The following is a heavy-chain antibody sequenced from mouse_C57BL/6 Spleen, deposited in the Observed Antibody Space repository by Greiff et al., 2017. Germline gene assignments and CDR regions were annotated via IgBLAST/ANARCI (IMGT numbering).Heavy chain of an antibody. Sequence: QVQLKESGAELARPGASVKLSCKASGYTFTSYGISWVKQRTGQGLEWIGEISPRSGNTYYNEKFKGKASLTADKSSSTAYMELRSLTSEDSAVYFWARAGYDYVDYYAMDYWGQGTSVTVSS. CDR2: ISPRSGNT. D-gene: IGHD2-4*01. CDR3: ARAGYDYVDYYAMDY. V-gene: IGHV1-81*01. J-gene: IGHJ4*01. CDR1: GYTFTSYG.